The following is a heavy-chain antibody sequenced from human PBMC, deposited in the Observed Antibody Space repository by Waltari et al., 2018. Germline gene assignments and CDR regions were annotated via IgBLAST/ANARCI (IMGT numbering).Heavy chain of an antibody. J-gene: IGHJ4*02. CDR2: IYYSGSN. D-gene: IGHD2-21*02. CDR1: GGSISRGGYY. V-gene: IGHV4-31*03. Sequence: QVQLQESGPGLVKPSQTLSLTCTVSGGSISRGGYYWCWIRQHPGKGLEWIGYIYYSGSNYYNPSLKSRVTISVDTSKNQFSLKLSSVTAADTAVYYCARERVEVVTPHYFDYWGQGTLVTVSS. CDR3: ARERVEVVTPHYFDY.